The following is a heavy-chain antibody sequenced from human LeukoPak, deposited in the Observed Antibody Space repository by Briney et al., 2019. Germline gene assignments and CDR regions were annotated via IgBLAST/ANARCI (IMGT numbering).Heavy chain of an antibody. V-gene: IGHV1-69*04. Sequence: ASVKVSCKASGGTFSSYAISWVRQAPGQGLEWMGRIIPILGIANYAQKFQGRVTITADKSTSTAYMELSSLGSEDTAVYYCARVDTAMVIDYWGQGTLVTVSS. CDR3: ARVDTAMVIDY. J-gene: IGHJ4*02. D-gene: IGHD5-18*01. CDR1: GGTFSSYA. CDR2: IIPILGIA.